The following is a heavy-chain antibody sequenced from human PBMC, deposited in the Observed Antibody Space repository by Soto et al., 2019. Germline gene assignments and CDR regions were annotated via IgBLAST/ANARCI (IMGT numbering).Heavy chain of an antibody. Sequence: ASVKVSCKASGYTFPIYDINWVRQATGQGLEWMGWMNPNSGNTGYAQKFQGRVTFTRDTSASTVYMEVSSLRSEDTAVYYCARAAYYYESSGYYPGDYWGQGTLVTVSS. D-gene: IGHD3-22*01. CDR1: GYTFPIYD. J-gene: IGHJ4*02. CDR3: ARAAYYYESSGYYPGDY. V-gene: IGHV1-8*01. CDR2: MNPNSGNT.